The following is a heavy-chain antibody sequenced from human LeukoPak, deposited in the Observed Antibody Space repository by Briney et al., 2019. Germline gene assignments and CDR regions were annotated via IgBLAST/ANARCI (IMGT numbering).Heavy chain of an antibody. D-gene: IGHD3-10*01. CDR3: ARGLSMVRGACFDY. J-gene: IGHJ4*02. V-gene: IGHV3-23*01. CDR1: GFTFSSNA. CDR2: ISGSGDST. Sequence: GGSLRLSCAASGFTFSSNAMSWVRQAPGKGLEWVSAISGSGDSTFYADSVKGRFTISRDNSKNTLYLQMNSLRAEDTAVYYCARGLSMVRGACFDYWGQGTLVTVSS.